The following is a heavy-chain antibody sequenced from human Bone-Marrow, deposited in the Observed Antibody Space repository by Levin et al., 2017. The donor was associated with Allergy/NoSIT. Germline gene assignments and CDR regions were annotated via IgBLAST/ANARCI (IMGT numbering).Heavy chain of an antibody. D-gene: IGHD2-21*02. V-gene: IGHV3-74*01. CDR3: ARGGIGTGKGDLGAVY. CDR1: TLTFNNYW. Sequence: GGSLRLSCTAATLTFNNYWMHWVRQAPGKGLVWVSRIDSDGTRTSYADSVKGRFTISRDGAKNTLYLQMSSLRAEDTAVYYCARGGIGTGKGDLGAVYWGQGTLVTVSS. CDR2: IDSDGTRT. J-gene: IGHJ4*02.